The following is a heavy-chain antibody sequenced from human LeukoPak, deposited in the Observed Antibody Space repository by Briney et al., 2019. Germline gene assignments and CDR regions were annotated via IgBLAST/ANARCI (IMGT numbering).Heavy chain of an antibody. Sequence: SETLSLTCTVSGGSISSYYWSWIRQPPGKGLEWIGYIYYSGSTNYNPSLKSRVTISVDTSKNQFSLKLSSVTAADTAVYYCARDLSSSWYGDDACDIWGQGTMVTVSS. D-gene: IGHD6-13*01. CDR2: IYYSGST. V-gene: IGHV4-59*01. J-gene: IGHJ3*02. CDR3: ARDLSSSWYGDDACDI. CDR1: GGSISSYY.